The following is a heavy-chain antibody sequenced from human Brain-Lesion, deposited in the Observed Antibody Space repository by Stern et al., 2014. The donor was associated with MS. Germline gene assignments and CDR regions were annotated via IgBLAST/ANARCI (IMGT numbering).Heavy chain of an antibody. J-gene: IGHJ4*02. V-gene: IGHV1-69*01. Sequence: QDQLVESGAEVKKPGSSVKVSCKASGGTFSSYAISWVRQAPGQGLEWMGGIIPIFGTANYAQKFQGRVTITADESTSTAYMELSSLRSEDTAVYYCARDLEEYCSGGSCYSDNWGQGTLVTVSS. D-gene: IGHD2-15*01. CDR3: ARDLEEYCSGGSCYSDN. CDR2: IIPIFGTA. CDR1: GGTFSSYA.